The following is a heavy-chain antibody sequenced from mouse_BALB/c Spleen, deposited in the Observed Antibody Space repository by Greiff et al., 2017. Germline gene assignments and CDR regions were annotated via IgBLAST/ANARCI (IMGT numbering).Heavy chain of an antibody. J-gene: IGHJ4*01. Sequence: QVQLQQSGPGLVAPSQSLSITCTVSGFSLTSYGVHWVRQPPGKGLEWLGVIWAGGSTNYNSALMSRLSISKDNSKSQVFLKMNSLQTDDTAMYYCARSSTGTKAMDYWGQGTSVTVSS. D-gene: IGHD4-1*02. CDR2: IWAGGST. CDR1: GFSLTSYG. V-gene: IGHV2-9*02. CDR3: ARSSTGTKAMDY.